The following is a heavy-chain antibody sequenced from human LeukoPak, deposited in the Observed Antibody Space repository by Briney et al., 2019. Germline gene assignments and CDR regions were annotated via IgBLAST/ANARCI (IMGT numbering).Heavy chain of an antibody. V-gene: IGHV3-72*01. CDR2: IRNKPNSYTT. J-gene: IGHJ5*02. Sequence: PGGSLRLSCEASGXPFSDHNMDWVRQAPGKGLEWVGRIRNKPNSYTTEYAASVRSRFTISRDDSKNSLFLQMDSLKTEDTAMYYCARDAGWRLDPWGQGTLVTVSS. CDR3: ARDAGWRLDP. CDR1: GXPFSDHN. D-gene: IGHD3-3*01.